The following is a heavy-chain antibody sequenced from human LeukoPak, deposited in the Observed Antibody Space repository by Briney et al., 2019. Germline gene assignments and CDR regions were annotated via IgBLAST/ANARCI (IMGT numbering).Heavy chain of an antibody. J-gene: IGHJ4*02. V-gene: IGHV1-18*01. Sequence: ASVKVSCKAAGYTFTSYGISWVRQAPGQGLEWMGWISAYNGNTNYAQKLQGRVTMTTDTSTSTAYMELRSLRSDDTAVYYCARDHEPKKYYGTSDYWGQGTLVTVSS. CDR3: ARDHEPKKYYGTSDY. D-gene: IGHD4/OR15-4a*01. CDR1: GYTFTSYG. CDR2: ISAYNGNT.